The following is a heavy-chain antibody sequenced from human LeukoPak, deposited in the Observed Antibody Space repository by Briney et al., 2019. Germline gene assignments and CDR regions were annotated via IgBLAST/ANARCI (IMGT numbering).Heavy chain of an antibody. CDR1: GGTFSTYA. D-gene: IGHD3-10*01. J-gene: IGHJ5*02. CDR3: AREVSGDSYNWFDP. V-gene: IGHV1-69*05. Sequence: SVKVSCKASGGTFSTYAISWVRQAPGQGLEWMGGIIPIFGTANYAQKFQGRVTITTDESTSTAYMELSSLRSEDTAVYYCAREVSGDSYNWFDPWGQGTLVTVSS. CDR2: IIPIFGTA.